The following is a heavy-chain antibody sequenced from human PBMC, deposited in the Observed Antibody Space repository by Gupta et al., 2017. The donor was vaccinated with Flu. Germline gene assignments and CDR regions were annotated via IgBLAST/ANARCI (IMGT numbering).Heavy chain of an antibody. V-gene: IGHV3-48*03. J-gene: IGHJ6*02. CDR2: ISSSDRTI. D-gene: IGHD2-2*01. Sequence: EVQLVESGGGLVQPGGSLRLSCAASGFSFDDYEMNWVRQAPGKGLEWISYISSSDRTIYYADSVKGRFTISSDNAKTSLYLQMDSLRADDTAVYYCARDLRRRGSSTGNYYYYGMDVWGQGTTVTVSS. CDR1: GFSFDDYE. CDR3: ARDLRRRGSSTGNYYYYGMDV.